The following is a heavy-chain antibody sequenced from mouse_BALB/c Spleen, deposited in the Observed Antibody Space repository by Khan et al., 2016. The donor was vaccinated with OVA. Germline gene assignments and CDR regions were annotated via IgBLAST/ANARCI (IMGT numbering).Heavy chain of an antibody. J-gene: IGHJ4*01. CDR2: INSGGST. V-gene: IGHV5-6-5*01. Sequence: EVELVESGGGLVKPGGSLNLSCAASGFTFSSYAVSWIRQTPEKRLEWVASINSGGSTDYPDSVKGRLTISRDDARNILYLQMSSLRSEDTAMYYCTRVVDYWGQGTSGTVSS. CDR1: GFTFSSYA. CDR3: TRVVDY.